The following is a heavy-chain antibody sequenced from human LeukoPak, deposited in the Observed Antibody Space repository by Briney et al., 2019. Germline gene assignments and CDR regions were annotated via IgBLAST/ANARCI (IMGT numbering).Heavy chain of an antibody. V-gene: IGHV4-39*01. Sequence: KPSETLSLTCTVSGGSISSSSYYWGWIRQPPGKGLEWIGSIYYSGSTYYNPSLKSRVTISVDTSKNQFSLKLSSVTAADTAVYYCARHDYDFWSGYRGYYMDVWGKGTTVTVSS. J-gene: IGHJ6*03. D-gene: IGHD3-3*01. CDR3: ARHDYDFWSGYRGYYMDV. CDR2: IYYSGST. CDR1: GGSISSSSYY.